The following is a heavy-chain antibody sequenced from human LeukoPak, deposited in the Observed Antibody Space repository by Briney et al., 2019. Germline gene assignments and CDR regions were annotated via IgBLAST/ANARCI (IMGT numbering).Heavy chain of an antibody. CDR3: SAMNDDGDL. CDR1: ADSFSDAW. Sequence: GGSLRLSCAVSADSFSDAWLTWVRQAPGKGLEWVGRIKSKTDGGTSDYAASVKGRFTISRDDSKNTLYLQMKSLKIEDTAMYYCSAMNDDGDLWGQGILVTVSS. D-gene: IGHD2-2*01. CDR2: IKSKTDGGTS. V-gene: IGHV3-15*01. J-gene: IGHJ1*01.